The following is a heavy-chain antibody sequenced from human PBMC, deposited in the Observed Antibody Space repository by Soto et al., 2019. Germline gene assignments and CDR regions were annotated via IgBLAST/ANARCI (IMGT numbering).Heavy chain of an antibody. CDR2: IIPIRGIA. CDR1: GGTFSSYT. CDR3: ARSSDCSGGSCDPGYFYL. Sequence: QVQLVQSGAEVKKPGSSVKVSCKAYGGTFSSYTISWVRHAPGQGLEWMGRIIPIRGIANSAQKFQGRVTITADNSTSSAYMELSSLNSEDTAVDYCARSSDCSGGSCDPGYFYLWGRGTLVTFSS. V-gene: IGHV1-69*02. D-gene: IGHD2-15*01. J-gene: IGHJ2*01.